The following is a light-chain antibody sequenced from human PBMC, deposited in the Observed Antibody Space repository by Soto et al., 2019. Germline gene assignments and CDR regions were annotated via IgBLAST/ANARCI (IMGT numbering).Light chain of an antibody. CDR3: QLSYITPVT. CDR1: QIISTY. J-gene: IGKJ5*01. Sequence: DIQMTQSPSSLSASVGDRVTITCRASQIISTYLNWYQQKPGKAPKFLIYAASSLQSGVPTRFSGSVSGTDFTLKISSLQPEDFTTYYCQLSYITPVTFGKGKRLNIK. CDR2: AAS. V-gene: IGKV1-39*01.